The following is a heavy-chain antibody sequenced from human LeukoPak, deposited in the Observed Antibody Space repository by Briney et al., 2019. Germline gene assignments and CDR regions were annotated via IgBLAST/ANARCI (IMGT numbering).Heavy chain of an antibody. D-gene: IGHD5-18*01. Sequence: GVSLRLSCAASGFTFNNYWMTGVRQAPGKGLEWVAHIHESGSYQNYVDSVRGRFTVSRDNTKRVLYLQMDSLRAEDTAGYCCARDIPGGASFLDQWGQGTLVTVSS. V-gene: IGHV3-7*01. CDR3: ARDIPGGASFLDQ. J-gene: IGHJ5*02. CDR1: GFTFNNYW. CDR2: IHESGSYQ.